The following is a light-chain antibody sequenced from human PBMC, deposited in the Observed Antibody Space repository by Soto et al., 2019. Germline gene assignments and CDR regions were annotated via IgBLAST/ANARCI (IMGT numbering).Light chain of an antibody. CDR3: QQYDDYPLT. CDR1: QSIKSW. J-gene: IGKJ4*01. CDR2: DAS. Sequence: DIPMTQSPSILSASVGDRVTITCRASQSIKSWLAWYQQKAGTAPKLLIYDASTLEGGVPSRFSGSGSGTEFTLTISSLQPDDFATFYCQQYDDYPLTFGGGTKLEIK. V-gene: IGKV1-5*01.